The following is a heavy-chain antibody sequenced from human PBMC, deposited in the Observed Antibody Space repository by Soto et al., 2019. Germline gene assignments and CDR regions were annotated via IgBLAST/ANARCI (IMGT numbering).Heavy chain of an antibody. V-gene: IGHV1-8*01. CDR2: MNPTSGNT. Sequence: QVQLVQSGAEVKKSGASVKVSCKASGYTFTSHDINWVRQATGQGLEWMGWMNPTSGNTGYAQKFQGRVTMTRNTSISTAYMALSSLRSDDTAVYYCARWDYGDYARFDYWGQGPLVTVSS. CDR3: ARWDYGDYARFDY. J-gene: IGHJ4*02. D-gene: IGHD4-17*01. CDR1: GYTFTSHD.